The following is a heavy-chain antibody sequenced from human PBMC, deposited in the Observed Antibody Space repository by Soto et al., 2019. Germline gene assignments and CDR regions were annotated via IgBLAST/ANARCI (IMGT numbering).Heavy chain of an antibody. Sequence: LRLSCAASGFTFSSYGIHWVRQAPGKGLEWVAVISYDGSNKYYADSVKGRFTISRDNSKNTLYLQMNSLRAEDTAVYYCAKVVRRYGNYYYYGMDVWGQGTTVTVSS. D-gene: IGHD3-10*01. CDR2: ISYDGSNK. CDR3: AKVVRRYGNYYYYGMDV. CDR1: GFTFSSYG. V-gene: IGHV3-30*18. J-gene: IGHJ6*02.